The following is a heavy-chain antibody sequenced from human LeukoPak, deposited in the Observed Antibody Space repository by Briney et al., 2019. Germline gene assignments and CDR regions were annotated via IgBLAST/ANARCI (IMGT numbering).Heavy chain of an antibody. CDR2: INHSGST. CDR1: GGSFSGYY. V-gene: IGHV4-34*01. CDR3: ARGQDYGANEGGFDP. D-gene: IGHD4-17*01. Sequence: SETLSLTCAVYGGSFSGYYWSWIRQPPGKGLEWIGEINHSGSTNYNPSLKSRVTISVDTSKNQFSLKLSSVTAADTAVYYCARGQDYGANEGGFDPWGQGTLVTVSS. J-gene: IGHJ5*02.